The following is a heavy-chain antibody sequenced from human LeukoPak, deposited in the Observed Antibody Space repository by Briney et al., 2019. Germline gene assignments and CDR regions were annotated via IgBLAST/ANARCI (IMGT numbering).Heavy chain of an antibody. Sequence: AASVKVSCKASGYTFTSYAMNWVRQAPGQGLEWMGWINTNTGNPTYAQGFTGRFVFSLDTSVSTAYLQISSLKAEDTAVYYCARVLVPEGFGELAPGYWGQGTLVTVSS. CDR1: GYTFTSYA. CDR3: ARVLVPEGFGELAPGY. J-gene: IGHJ4*02. CDR2: INTNTGNP. D-gene: IGHD3-10*01. V-gene: IGHV7-4-1*02.